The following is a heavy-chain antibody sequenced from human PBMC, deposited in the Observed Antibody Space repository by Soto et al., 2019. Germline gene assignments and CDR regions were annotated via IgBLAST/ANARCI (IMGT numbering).Heavy chain of an antibody. D-gene: IGHD6-13*01. CDR3: ARDLAAVPRAFDY. Sequence: SETLSLTCTVSGGSISSYFYIWVRQPPGKGLEWIGSVYYTGTTDYNPSLKSRVTISVDTSKTQFSLNLRSVTAADTAVYYCARDLAAVPRAFDYRGRGTLVTVSS. CDR2: VYYTGTT. V-gene: IGHV4-59*01. J-gene: IGHJ4*02. CDR1: GGSISSYF.